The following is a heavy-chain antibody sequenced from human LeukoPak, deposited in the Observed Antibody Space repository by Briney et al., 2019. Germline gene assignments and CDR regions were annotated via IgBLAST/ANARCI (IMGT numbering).Heavy chain of an antibody. CDR1: GGTFSSYA. CDR3: AIRYGTSGSYYRTDAFDV. D-gene: IGHD1-26*01. J-gene: IGHJ3*01. Sequence: SVKVSCKASGGTFSSYAISWVRQAPGQGLEWMGGIIPIFGTANYAQKFQGRVTITTDESTSTAYMELSSLRSEDTAVYYCAIRYGTSGSYYRTDAFDVWGQGTMVTVSS. V-gene: IGHV1-69*05. CDR2: IIPIFGTA.